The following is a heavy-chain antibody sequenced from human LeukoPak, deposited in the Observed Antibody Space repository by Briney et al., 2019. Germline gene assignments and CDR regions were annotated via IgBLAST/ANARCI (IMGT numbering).Heavy chain of an antibody. D-gene: IGHD6-19*01. CDR2: FDPEDGET. CDR3: ATEVAGSGFCDY. Sequence: ASVKVSCKVSGYTLTELSMHWVRQAPGKGREWMGGFDPEDGETIYAQKFQGRVTMTEDTSTDTAYMELSSLRSEDTSVYYCATEVAGSGFCDYWGQGTLVTVSS. V-gene: IGHV1-24*01. CDR1: GYTLTELS. J-gene: IGHJ4*02.